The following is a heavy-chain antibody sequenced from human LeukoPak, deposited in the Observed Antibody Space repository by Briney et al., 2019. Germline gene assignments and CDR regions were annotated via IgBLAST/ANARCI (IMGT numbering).Heavy chain of an antibody. D-gene: IGHD3-3*01. V-gene: IGHV1-2*02. CDR2: VNPNSGET. CDR3: ARDRRFLAPDNYMDV. Sequence: ASVKVSCKASGYPFTGYYIHWLRQAPGHGLEWMGWVNPNSGETRYAQKFQGRVTMTSGTSISTAYMELSRLRSDDTALYYCARDRRFLAPDNYMDVWGKGSTVIVSS. CDR1: GYPFTGYY. J-gene: IGHJ6*03.